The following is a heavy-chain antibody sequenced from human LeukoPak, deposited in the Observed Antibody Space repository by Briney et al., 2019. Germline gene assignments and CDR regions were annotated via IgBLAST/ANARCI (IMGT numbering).Heavy chain of an antibody. D-gene: IGHD6-19*01. J-gene: IGHJ3*02. V-gene: IGHV1-2*04. Sequence: ASVKVSCKASGYTFTGYYMHWVRQAPGQGLEWMGWINPNSGGTNYAQKFQGWVTMTRDTSISTAYMELSRLRSDDTAVYYCVRSRLYSSGWYGAFDIWGQGTMVTVSS. CDR1: GYTFTGYY. CDR2: INPNSGGT. CDR3: VRSRLYSSGWYGAFDI.